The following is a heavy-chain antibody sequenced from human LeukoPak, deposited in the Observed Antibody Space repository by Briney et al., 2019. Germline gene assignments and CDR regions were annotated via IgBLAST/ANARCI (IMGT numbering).Heavy chain of an antibody. V-gene: IGHV3-43*02. CDR2: ISGDGGST. CDR1: GFTFDDYA. CDR3: AKDPQLELPLDY. Sequence: GGSPRLSCAASGFTFDDYAMHWVRQAPGKGLEWVSLISGDGGSTYYADSVKGRFTISRDNSKNSLYLQMNSLRTEDTALYYCAKDPQLELPLDYWGQGTLVTVSS. J-gene: IGHJ4*02. D-gene: IGHD1-7*01.